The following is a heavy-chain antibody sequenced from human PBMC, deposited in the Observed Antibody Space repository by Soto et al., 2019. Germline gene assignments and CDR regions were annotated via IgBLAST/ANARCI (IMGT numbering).Heavy chain of an antibody. V-gene: IGHV1-18*01. D-gene: IGHD3-3*01. Sequence: ASVKVSCKASGYTFTRYGISWVRQAPGQGLEWMGWISAYNGNTNYAQKLQGRVTMTTDTSTSTAYMELRSLRSDDTAVYYCARYFWSGYYNGDAFDIWGQGTMVTVSS. CDR2: ISAYNGNT. CDR3: ARYFWSGYYNGDAFDI. CDR1: GYTFTRYG. J-gene: IGHJ3*02.